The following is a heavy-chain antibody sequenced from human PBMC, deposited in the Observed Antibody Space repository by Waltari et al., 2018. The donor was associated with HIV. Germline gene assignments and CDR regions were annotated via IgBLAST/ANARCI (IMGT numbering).Heavy chain of an antibody. D-gene: IGHD1-1*01. CDR2: ISSSSSTI. CDR1: GFTFSSYS. J-gene: IGHJ4*02. Sequence: EVQLVESGGGLVQPGGSLRLPCAASGFTFSSYSMTWVRQAPGKGLEWVSYISSSSSTIYYADSVKGRFTISRDNAKNSLYLQMNSLRDEDTAVYYCARDQGLNWNDRPFDYWGQGTLVTVSS. V-gene: IGHV3-48*02. CDR3: ARDQGLNWNDRPFDY.